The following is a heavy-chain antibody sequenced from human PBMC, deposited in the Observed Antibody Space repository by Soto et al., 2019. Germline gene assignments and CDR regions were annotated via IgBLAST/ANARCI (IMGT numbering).Heavy chain of an antibody. J-gene: IGHJ4*02. Sequence: PSETLSLTCAVAGGSISSGGYSWSWIRQPPGKGLEWIGYIYHSGSTYYNPSLKTRVTISVDRSKNQFSLKLSSVTAADTAVYYCARDGYNSGLDYWGQGTLVTVSS. V-gene: IGHV4-30-2*01. D-gene: IGHD5-12*01. CDR3: ARDGYNSGLDY. CDR1: GGSISSGGYS. CDR2: IYHSGST.